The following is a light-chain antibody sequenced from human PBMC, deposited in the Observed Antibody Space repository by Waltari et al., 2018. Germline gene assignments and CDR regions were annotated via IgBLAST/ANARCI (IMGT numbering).Light chain of an antibody. J-gene: IGKJ1*01. CDR3: QYYGDSPPWT. CDR2: SVS. CDR1: QSVTTTY. Sequence: PGERATLSCRASQSVTTTYSAWYQQKPGQAPRLIMHSVSTRATGIPDRFSGSGSGTDFTLTISKLEPEDFAVYYCQYYGDSPPWTFGQGTKVEVK. V-gene: IGKV3-20*01.